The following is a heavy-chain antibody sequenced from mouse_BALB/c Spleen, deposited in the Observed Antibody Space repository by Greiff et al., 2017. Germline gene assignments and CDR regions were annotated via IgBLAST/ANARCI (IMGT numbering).Heavy chain of an antibody. CDR1: GFTFSSYT. J-gene: IGHJ1*01. V-gene: IGHV5-6-4*01. Sequence: EVQLVESGGGLVKPGGSLKLSCAASGFTFSSYTMSWVRQTPEKRLEWVATISSGGSYTYYPDSVKGRFTISRDNAKNTLYLQMSSLKSEDTAMYYCTREVTEYFDVWGAGTTVTVSS. D-gene: IGHD2-2*01. CDR2: ISSGGSYT. CDR3: TREVTEYFDV.